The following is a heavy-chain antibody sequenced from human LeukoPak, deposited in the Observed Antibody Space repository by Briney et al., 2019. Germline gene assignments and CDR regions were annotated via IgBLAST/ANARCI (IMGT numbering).Heavy chain of an antibody. CDR3: ARTPGDNYYDSSGFSVP. CDR1: GGSFSGYY. CDR2: INHSGST. Sequence: PSETLSLTCAVYGGSFSGYYWSWIRQPPGKGLEWIGEINHSGSTNYNPSLKSRVTISVDTSKNQFSLKLSSVTAADTAVYYCARTPGDNYYDSSGFSVPWGQGTLVTVSS. J-gene: IGHJ5*02. D-gene: IGHD3-22*01. V-gene: IGHV4-34*01.